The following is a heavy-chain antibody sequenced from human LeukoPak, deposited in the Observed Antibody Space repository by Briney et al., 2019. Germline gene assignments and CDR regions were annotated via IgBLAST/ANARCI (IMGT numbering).Heavy chain of an antibody. CDR3: AREGGYSYGYFG. Sequence: SETLSLTCTVSGGSISSSSYYWGWIRQPPGKGLEWIGSIYYSGSTYYNPSLKSRVTISVDTSKNQFSLKLSSVTAADTAVYYCAREGGYSYGYFGWGQGTLVTVSS. CDR2: IYYSGST. D-gene: IGHD5-18*01. V-gene: IGHV4-39*07. CDR1: GGSISSSSYY. J-gene: IGHJ4*02.